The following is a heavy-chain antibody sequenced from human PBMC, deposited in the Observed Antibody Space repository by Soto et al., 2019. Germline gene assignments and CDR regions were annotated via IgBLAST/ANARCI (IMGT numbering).Heavy chain of an antibody. Sequence: EVQLVESGGGLVKPGGSLRLSCAASGLTFSSYSMNWVRQAPGKGLEWVSSISSSSSYIYYADSVKGRFTISRDNAKNSLYLQMNSLRAEDTAVYYCASLSGYSYAIDFDYWGQGTLVTVSS. CDR2: ISSSSSYI. J-gene: IGHJ4*02. D-gene: IGHD5-18*01. CDR1: GLTFSSYS. V-gene: IGHV3-21*01. CDR3: ASLSGYSYAIDFDY.